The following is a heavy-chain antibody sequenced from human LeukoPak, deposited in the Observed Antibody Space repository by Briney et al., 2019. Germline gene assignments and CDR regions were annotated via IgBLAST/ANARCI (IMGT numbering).Heavy chain of an antibody. CDR1: GFTFSSYG. V-gene: IGHV3-30*02. CDR2: IRYDGGNK. Sequence: PGGSLRLSCAASGFTFSSYGMHWVRQAPGKGLEWVAFIRYDGGNKYYADSVKGRFTISRDNSKNTLYLQMNSLRAEDTAVYYCAKEEVGYYGSGSYYNSYYYMDVWGKGTTVTISS. J-gene: IGHJ6*03. CDR3: AKEEVGYYGSGSYYNSYYYMDV. D-gene: IGHD3-10*01.